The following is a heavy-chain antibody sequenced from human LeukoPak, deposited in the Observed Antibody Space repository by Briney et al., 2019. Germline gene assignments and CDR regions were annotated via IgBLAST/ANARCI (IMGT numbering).Heavy chain of an antibody. CDR2: ISYDGSNK. CDR3: AKDGGTSGFDR. J-gene: IGHJ5*02. Sequence: GRSLRLSCAASGFTFSSYGMHWVRQAPGKGLEWVAVISYDGSNKYYADSVKGRFTISRDNSKNTLYLQMNSLRAKDTAMYYCAKDGGTSGFDRSGQGTLVTVSS. D-gene: IGHD1-1*01. CDR1: GFTFSSYG. V-gene: IGHV3-30*18.